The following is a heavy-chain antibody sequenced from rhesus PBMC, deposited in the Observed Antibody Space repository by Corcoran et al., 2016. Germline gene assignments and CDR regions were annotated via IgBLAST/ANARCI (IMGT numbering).Heavy chain of an antibody. CDR2: ISNGGVST. V-gene: IGHV3S5*01. CDR1: GFTFSSYG. J-gene: IGHJ4*01. CDR3: AKDAREYCSSTYCSSGVDY. Sequence: EVQLVESGGGLVQPGGSLRLYCAASGFTFSSYGMSWVRQAPGKGLDWVSYISNGGVSTYYADSVKGPFTISSDNSKNTLSLQMNSLRAEDTAVYYCAKDAREYCSSTYCSSGVDYWGQGVLVTVSS. D-gene: IGHD2-15*01.